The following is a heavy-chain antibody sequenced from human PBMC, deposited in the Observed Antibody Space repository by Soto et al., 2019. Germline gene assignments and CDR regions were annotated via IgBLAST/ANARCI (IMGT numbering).Heavy chain of an antibody. CDR2: FYFST. CDR3: ARFNTRYSSPDY. J-gene: IGHJ4*02. Sequence: QVQLQESGPGLVKPSETLSLTCTVSGDSINKYQWSWVRQPPGKGLEWIGCFYFSTNYNPALDSRVTISVDRSKNHFSLKLTSVTAADTAVYFCARFNTRYSSPDYWGQGTLVTVSS. CDR1: GDSINKYQ. D-gene: IGHD3-22*01. V-gene: IGHV4-59*08.